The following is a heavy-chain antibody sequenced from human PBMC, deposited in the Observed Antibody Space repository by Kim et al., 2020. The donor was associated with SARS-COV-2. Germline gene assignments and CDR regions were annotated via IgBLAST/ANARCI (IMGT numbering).Heavy chain of an antibody. D-gene: IGHD3-10*01. Sequence: GGSLRLSCTASGFTFSSNNMNWVRQAPGKGLEWISYISISSDTIHYADSVMGRFTISRDNAQNSLYLQLNSLRDEDTAMYYCAREGIIIKTYYSFDYWGQRTLVTVSS. J-gene: IGHJ4*02. CDR1: GFTFSSNN. V-gene: IGHV3-48*02. CDR3: AREGIIIKTYYSFDY. CDR2: ISISSDTI.